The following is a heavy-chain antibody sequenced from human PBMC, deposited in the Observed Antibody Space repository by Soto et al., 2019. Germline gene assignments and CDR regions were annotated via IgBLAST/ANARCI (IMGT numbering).Heavy chain of an antibody. V-gene: IGHV1-3*01. CDR1: GYTFTSYA. CDR2: INAGNGNT. D-gene: IGHD2-2*01. CDR3: ARDLYVFDIVVVPAAPGGFDP. Sequence: ASVKVSCKASGYTFTSYAMHWVRQAPGQRLEWMGWINAGNGNTKYSQKFQGRVTITRDTSASTAYMELSSLRSEETAVYYCARDLYVFDIVVVPAAPGGFDPWGQGTLVTVSS. J-gene: IGHJ5*02.